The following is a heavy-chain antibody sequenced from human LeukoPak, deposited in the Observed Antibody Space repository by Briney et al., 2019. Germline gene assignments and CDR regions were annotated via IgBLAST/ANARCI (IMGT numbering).Heavy chain of an antibody. CDR3: ARVPMGYSYRPFAFDI. D-gene: IGHD5-18*01. J-gene: IGHJ3*02. CDR2: FDPEDGET. CDR1: GYTLTELS. Sequence: ASVKVSCKVSGYTLTELSMHWVRQAPGKGLEWMGGFDPEDGETIYAQKFQGRVTMTEDTSTDTAYMELSSLRSEDTAVYYCARVPMGYSYRPFAFDIWGQGTMVTVSS. V-gene: IGHV1-24*01.